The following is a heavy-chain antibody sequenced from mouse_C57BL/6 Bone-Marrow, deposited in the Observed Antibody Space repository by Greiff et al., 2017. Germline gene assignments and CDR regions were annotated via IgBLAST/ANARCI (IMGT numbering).Heavy chain of an antibody. J-gene: IGHJ3*01. Sequence: EVKLVESGPVLVKPSQSLSLTCSVTGYSITSGYYWNWIRQFPGNKLEWMGYISYDGSNNYNPSLKNRISITRDTSKNQFFLKLNSVTTEDTATYYCARDNYGSSYAWFAYWGQGTLVTVSA. V-gene: IGHV3-6*01. CDR1: GYSITSGYY. CDR3: ARDNYGSSYAWFAY. CDR2: ISYDGSN. D-gene: IGHD1-1*01.